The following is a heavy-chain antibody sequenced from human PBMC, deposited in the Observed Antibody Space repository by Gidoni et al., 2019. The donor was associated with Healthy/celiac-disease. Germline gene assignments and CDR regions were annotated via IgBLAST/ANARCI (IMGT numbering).Heavy chain of an antibody. Sequence: QVQLVQSGAEVKKPGSSAKVSCKASGGTFSSYAISWVRQAPGQGLEWMGGIIPIFGTANYAQKFQGRVTITADESTSTAYMELSSLRSEDTAVYYCAREMITFGGVRNYYGMDVWGQGTTVTVSS. V-gene: IGHV1-69*01. CDR2: IIPIFGTA. D-gene: IGHD3-16*01. CDR1: GGTFSSYA. CDR3: AREMITFGGVRNYYGMDV. J-gene: IGHJ6*02.